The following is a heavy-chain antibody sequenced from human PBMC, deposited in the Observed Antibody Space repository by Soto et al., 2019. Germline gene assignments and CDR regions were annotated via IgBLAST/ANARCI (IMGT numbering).Heavy chain of an antibody. CDR2: ISGSGGST. CDR1: GFTFSSYA. D-gene: IGHD6-13*01. J-gene: IGHJ3*02. Sequence: EVQLLESGGGLVQPGGSLRLSCAASGFTFSSYAMSWVRQAPGKGLEWVSAISGSGGSTYYADSVKGRFTISRDNSKNPLYLQMNSLSAADTAVYYCAKQRVSSWYEWPLDIWGQGTMVTVSS. V-gene: IGHV3-23*01. CDR3: AKQRVSSWYEWPLDI.